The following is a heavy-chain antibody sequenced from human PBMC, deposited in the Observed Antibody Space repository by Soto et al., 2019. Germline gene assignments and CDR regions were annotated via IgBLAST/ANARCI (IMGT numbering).Heavy chain of an antibody. CDR2: IKQDGSEE. CDR1: EFTFSRYW. D-gene: IGHD6-13*01. Sequence: GGSLRLSCAASEFTFSRYWLNWVRQAPGKGLEWVASIKQDGSEEYYVDSVKGRFTISRDNVKNSVYLQMSSLRAEDTAVYYCARGAGITAPGTLDYWGQGTLVTVSS. J-gene: IGHJ4*02. V-gene: IGHV3-7*01. CDR3: ARGAGITAPGTLDY.